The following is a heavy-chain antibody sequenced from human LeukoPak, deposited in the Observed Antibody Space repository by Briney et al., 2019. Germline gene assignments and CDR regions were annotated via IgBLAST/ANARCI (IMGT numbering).Heavy chain of an antibody. J-gene: IGHJ4*02. CDR2: FDPEDGET. V-gene: IGHV1-24*01. Sequence: ASVKVSCKVSGYTLTELSMHWVRQAPGKGLEWMGGFDPEDGETIYAQKFQGRVTMTEDTSTDTAYMELSSLRSEDTAVYYCATKALADFWCGYSVGYWGQGTLVTVSS. CDR1: GYTLTELS. D-gene: IGHD3-3*01. CDR3: ATKALADFWCGYSVGY.